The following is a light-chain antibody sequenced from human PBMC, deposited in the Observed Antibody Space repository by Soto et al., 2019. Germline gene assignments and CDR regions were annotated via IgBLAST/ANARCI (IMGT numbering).Light chain of an antibody. CDR2: DVS. J-gene: IGLJ1*01. CDR1: SSDVGGYNY. Sequence: QSVLTQPASVSGSPGQSITISCTGTSSDVGGYNYVSWYQHHPGKAPKLIIFDVSNRPSGVSNPFSGSKSGNTASLTISGLQPEDEADYYCSSYTTSNTRQIVFGTGTKVNVL. CDR3: SSYTTSNTRQIV. V-gene: IGLV2-14*03.